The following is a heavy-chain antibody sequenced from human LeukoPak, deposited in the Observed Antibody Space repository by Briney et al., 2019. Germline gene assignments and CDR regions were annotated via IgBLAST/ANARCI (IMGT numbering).Heavy chain of an antibody. D-gene: IGHD5-18*01. J-gene: IGHJ4*02. Sequence: PSETLSLTCTVSGGSISSYYWSWIRQPAGKGLEWIGRIYTSGSTNYNPSLKSRVTMSVDTSKNQFSLKLSSVTAADTAVYYCARDLGDTAMVLPFDYWGQGTLVTVSS. V-gene: IGHV4-4*07. CDR2: IYTSGST. CDR1: GGSISSYY. CDR3: ARDLGDTAMVLPFDY.